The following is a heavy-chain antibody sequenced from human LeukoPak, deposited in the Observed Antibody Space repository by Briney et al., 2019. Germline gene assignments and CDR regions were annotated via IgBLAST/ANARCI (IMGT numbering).Heavy chain of an antibody. CDR2: ISGSGGSA. D-gene: IGHD6-13*01. CDR1: GFTFSTYA. V-gene: IGHV3-23*01. CDR3: AKGTYRRSWLGGT. Sequence: GGSLRLSCAASGFTFSTYAMSWVRQAPGKGLEWVSAISGSGGSAYYADSVKGRFTISRDSSKNTLYLQMNSLRADDTAVYYCAKGTYRRSWLGGTWGQGTLVTVSS. J-gene: IGHJ5*02.